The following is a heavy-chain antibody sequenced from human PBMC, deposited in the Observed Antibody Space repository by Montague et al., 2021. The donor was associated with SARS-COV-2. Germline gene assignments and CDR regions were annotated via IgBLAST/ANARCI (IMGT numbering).Heavy chain of an antibody. CDR1: GRSVRGYY. D-gene: IGHD3-10*02. CDR3: ARENTVSTFGSPDYIDY. J-gene: IGHJ4*02. CDR2: IYDSGST. Sequence: SETLSLTCIVSGRSVRGYYWSWIRQPPGKGLEWIGYIYDSGSTNYNPSXXSRVTISVDTSKNQFSLKLSSVTAADTAVYYCARENTVSTFGSPDYIDYWGQGTLVTVSA. V-gene: IGHV4-59*02.